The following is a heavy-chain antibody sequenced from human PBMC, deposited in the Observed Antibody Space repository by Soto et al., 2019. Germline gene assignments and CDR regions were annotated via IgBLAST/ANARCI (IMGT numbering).Heavy chain of an antibody. CDR3: ARPYYDSSGYYLWYFDS. CDR2: IIPNFDTP. V-gene: IGHV1-69*06. J-gene: IGHJ4*02. CDR1: GDSFNTFA. Sequence: QVQLVQSGAEVKKPGSSVKLSCKASGDSFNTFAVTWVRQAPGQGLEWMGGIIPNFDTPNYAQKFQGRVTIIADKSTSTPYMELSSLRSEDTAVYYCARPYYDSSGYYLWYFDSWGQGTLVTVSS. D-gene: IGHD3-22*01.